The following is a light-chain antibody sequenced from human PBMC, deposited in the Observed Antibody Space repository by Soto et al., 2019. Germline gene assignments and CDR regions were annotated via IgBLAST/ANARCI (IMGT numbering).Light chain of an antibody. CDR1: QSVSSY. J-gene: IGKJ1*01. V-gene: IGKV3-11*01. CDR2: DAS. Sequence: IVLTQSPAPLSLSPGEGATLHCMASQSVSSYLAWYQQKPGQAPRRLIHDASNGATGIPARFSASGSGTDFTLIISRLEPEDFAVYYCQQRINWPVTVGLGTKVEV. CDR3: QQRINWPVT.